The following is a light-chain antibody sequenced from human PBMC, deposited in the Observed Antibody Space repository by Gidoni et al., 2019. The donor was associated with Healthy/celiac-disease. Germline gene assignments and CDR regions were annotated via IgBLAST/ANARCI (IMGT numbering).Light chain of an antibody. CDR1: QSVSSN. CDR2: GAS. Sequence: EIVMTQSPATLSVSTGERATLSCRASQSVSSNLAWYQQKPGQAPRLLIYGASTRATGIPARFSGSWSGTEFTLTISSLQSEDFAVYYCQQYNNWPLTFXGXTKVEIK. J-gene: IGKJ4*01. CDR3: QQYNNWPLT. V-gene: IGKV3-15*01.